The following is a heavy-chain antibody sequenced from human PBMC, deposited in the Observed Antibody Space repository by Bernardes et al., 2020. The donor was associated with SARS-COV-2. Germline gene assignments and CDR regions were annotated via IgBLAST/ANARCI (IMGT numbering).Heavy chain of an antibody. CDR3: ARRMGPYFDY. CDR2: IYYSGST. CDR1: GCSISSYY. Sequence: SETLSLTCTVSGCSISSYYWSWIRQPPGKGLEWIWYIYYSGSTNYNPSLKSRVTISVDTSKNQFSLKLIYVTAADTAVYYCARRMGPYFDYWGQGTLFTVSS. J-gene: IGHJ4*02. D-gene: IGHD2-8*01. V-gene: IGHV4-59*01.